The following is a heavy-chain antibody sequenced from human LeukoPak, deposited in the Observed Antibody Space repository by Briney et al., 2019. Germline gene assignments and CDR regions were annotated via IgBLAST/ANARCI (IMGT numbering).Heavy chain of an antibody. CDR2: VNHSGRT. Sequence: SETLSLTCAVYGGSFSGYFWSWIRQPPGKGLEWVGEVNHSGRTNYNPSLKSRVTISVDPSKSQFSLNLRSVTAADTAVYYCARGQFQRDYWGQGTLVIVSS. CDR1: GGSFSGYF. V-gene: IGHV4-34*01. CDR3: ARGQFQRDY. J-gene: IGHJ4*02.